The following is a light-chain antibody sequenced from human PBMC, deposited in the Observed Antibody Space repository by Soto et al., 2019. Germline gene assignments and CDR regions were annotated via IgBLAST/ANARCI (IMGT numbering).Light chain of an antibody. J-gene: IGKJ1*01. CDR3: QQYGCSPRT. Sequence: EIVLTQSPGTLSLSPGERVTLSCRASQTVSSNFLGWYQQTVRQAPMLLISGASRRATGIPGRFGGSGSGTDFTLTISRLEPEDLAVYYCQQYGCSPRTFGQGTKVEIK. V-gene: IGKV3-20*01. CDR2: GAS. CDR1: QTVSSNF.